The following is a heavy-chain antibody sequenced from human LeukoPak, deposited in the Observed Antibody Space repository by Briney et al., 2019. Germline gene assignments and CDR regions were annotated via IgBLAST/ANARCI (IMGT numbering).Heavy chain of an antibody. J-gene: IGHJ4*02. V-gene: IGHV4-61*02. Sequence: SETLSLTCTVSGGSISSGSYYWSWIRQPAGKGLEWIGRLYTSGSTNYNPSLKSRVTISVDTSKNQFSLKLSSVTAADTAVYYCEREVVSAAKYDYWGQGTLVTVSS. CDR3: EREVVSAAKYDY. D-gene: IGHD2-2*01. CDR1: GGSISSGSYY. CDR2: LYTSGST.